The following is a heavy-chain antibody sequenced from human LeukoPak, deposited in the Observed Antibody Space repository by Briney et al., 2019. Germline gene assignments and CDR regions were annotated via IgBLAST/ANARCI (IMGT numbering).Heavy chain of an antibody. V-gene: IGHV7-4-1*01. CDR3: ASFGAHSFDY. D-gene: IGHD3-10*01. Sequence: GASVKVSCKASGYTFTSYGISWVRQAPGQGLEWMGWINTGTGNPTYAQGFTGRFVFSLDTSVSTAYLQIGTLKPEDTAVYYCASFGAHSFDYWGQGTLVTVSS. CDR2: INTGTGNP. CDR1: GYTFTSYG. J-gene: IGHJ4*02.